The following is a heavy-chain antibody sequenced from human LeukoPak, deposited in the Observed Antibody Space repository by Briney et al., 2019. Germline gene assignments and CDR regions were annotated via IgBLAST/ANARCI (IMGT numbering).Heavy chain of an antibody. CDR2: ISYDGNST. V-gene: IGHV3-30-3*01. CDR1: GFTFNEYA. Sequence: GKSLRLSCAASGFTFNEYAIHWVRQAPGKGLEWVSVISYDGNSTYYADSVRGRFTISRDNSKNSLYLQVNSLRPEDTAVYYCARGKTATTSLNYWGQGTLVTVSS. D-gene: IGHD1-14*01. CDR3: ARGKTATTSLNY. J-gene: IGHJ4*02.